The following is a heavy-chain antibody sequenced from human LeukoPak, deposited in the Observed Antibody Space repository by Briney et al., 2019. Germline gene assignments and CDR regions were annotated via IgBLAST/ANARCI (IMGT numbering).Heavy chain of an antibody. CDR2: IWYDGSNK. CDR3: AKDRETWGSSGFDY. Sequence: GGSLRLSCAASGFTFSSYGMHWVRQAPGKGLEWVAVIWYDGSNKYYVDSVKGRFTISRDNSKNTLYLQMNSLRAEDTAVYYCAKDRETWGSSGFDYWGQGTLVTVSS. V-gene: IGHV3-33*06. CDR1: GFTFSSYG. J-gene: IGHJ4*02. D-gene: IGHD7-27*01.